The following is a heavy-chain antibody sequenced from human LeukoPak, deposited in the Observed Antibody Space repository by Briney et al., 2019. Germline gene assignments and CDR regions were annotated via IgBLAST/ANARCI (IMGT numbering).Heavy chain of an antibody. CDR1: GYTFASYD. CDR2: MNPNSGNT. V-gene: IGHV1-8*01. D-gene: IGHD3-9*01. CDR3: ATDLSGYFDRNVEY. J-gene: IGHJ4*02. Sequence: ASVKVSCKASGYTFASYDINWVRQATGQGLGWMGWMNPNSGNTGYAQNFQGRVTMTEDTSTDTAYMELSSLRSEDTAVYYCATDLSGYFDRNVEYWGQGTLVTVSS.